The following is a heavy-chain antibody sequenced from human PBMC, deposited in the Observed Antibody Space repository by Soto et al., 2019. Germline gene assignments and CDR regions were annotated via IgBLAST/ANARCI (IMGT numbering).Heavy chain of an antibody. CDR3: ARGPGDFWSGYHYFDY. V-gene: IGHV3-23*01. D-gene: IGHD3-3*01. Sequence: GGSLRLSCAASGFTFSSYAMSWVRQAPGKGLEWVSAISGSGGSTYYADSVKGRFTISRDNSKNTLYLQMNSLRAEDTAVYYCARGPGDFWSGYHYFDYWGQGTLVTVSS. CDR1: GFTFSSYA. CDR2: ISGSGGST. J-gene: IGHJ4*02.